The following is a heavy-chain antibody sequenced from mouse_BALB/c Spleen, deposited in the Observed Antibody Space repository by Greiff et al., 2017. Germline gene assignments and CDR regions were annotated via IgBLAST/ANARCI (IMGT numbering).Heavy chain of an antibody. J-gene: IGHJ4*01. CDR1: GFNIKDTY. CDR3: ASNVGIYYGNYDAMDY. Sequence: QLPQSGAELVKPGASVKLSCTASGFNIKDTYMHWVKQRPEQGLEWIGRIDLANGNTKYDPKFQGKATITADTSTNTAYLQLSSLTSEDTAVYYCASNVGIYYGNYDAMDYWGQGTSVTVSS. D-gene: IGHD2-1*01. V-gene: IGHV14-3*02. CDR2: IDLANGNT.